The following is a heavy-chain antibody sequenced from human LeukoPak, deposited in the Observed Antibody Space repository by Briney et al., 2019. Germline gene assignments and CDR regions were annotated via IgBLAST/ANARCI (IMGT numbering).Heavy chain of an antibody. Sequence: SETLSLTCAVYGGSFSGYCWSWIRQPPGKGLEWIGEINHSGSTNYNPSLKSRVTISVDTSKNQFSLKLSSVTAADTAVYYCARARAYYDFWSGPGGWFDPWGQGTLVTVSS. CDR1: GGSFSGYC. J-gene: IGHJ5*02. V-gene: IGHV4-34*01. CDR2: INHSGST. D-gene: IGHD3-3*01. CDR3: ARARAYYDFWSGPGGWFDP.